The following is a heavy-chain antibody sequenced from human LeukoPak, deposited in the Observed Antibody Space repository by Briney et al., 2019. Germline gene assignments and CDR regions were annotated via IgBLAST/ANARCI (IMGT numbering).Heavy chain of an antibody. V-gene: IGHV4-59*01. CDR2: IFYSWTT. J-gene: IGHJ4*02. CDR1: GGSISSYY. CDR3: ARGGSPSIAVAGSIDY. D-gene: IGHD6-19*01. Sequence: SETLSLTCSVSGGSISSYYGSWIRQPPGMGLEWIGYIFYSWTTNYNPSLKSRVTISVDTSKNQFSLKLSSVTAADTAVYYCARGGSPSIAVAGSIDYWGQGTLVTVSS.